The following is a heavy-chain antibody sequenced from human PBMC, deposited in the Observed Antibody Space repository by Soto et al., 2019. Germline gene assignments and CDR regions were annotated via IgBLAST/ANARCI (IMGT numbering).Heavy chain of an antibody. D-gene: IGHD3-22*01. J-gene: IGHJ3*02. CDR3: AKDLGDSSGYYHGNAFDI. CDR2: ISGSGGST. Sequence: EVQLLESGGGLVQPGGSLRLSCAASGFTFSSYAMSWVRQAPGKGLEWVSAISGSGGSTYYADSVKGRFTISRDNSKNTLYLQMNSLRAEDTAVYYCAKDLGDSSGYYHGNAFDIWGQGTMVTVSS. CDR1: GFTFSSYA. V-gene: IGHV3-23*01.